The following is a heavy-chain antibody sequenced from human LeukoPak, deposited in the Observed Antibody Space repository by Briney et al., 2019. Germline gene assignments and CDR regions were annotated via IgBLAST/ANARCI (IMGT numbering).Heavy chain of an antibody. V-gene: IGHV3-23*01. CDR1: GFTFINYW. J-gene: IGHJ4*02. Sequence: GGSLRLSCTASGFTFINYWIHWVRQPPGKGLEWVSAISGSGGSTYYADSVKGRFTISRDNSKNTLYLQMNSLRAEDTAVYYCAKVPPQDYYDSSGYLEYYFDYWGQGTLVTVSS. D-gene: IGHD3-22*01. CDR3: AKVPPQDYYDSSGYLEYYFDY. CDR2: ISGSGGST.